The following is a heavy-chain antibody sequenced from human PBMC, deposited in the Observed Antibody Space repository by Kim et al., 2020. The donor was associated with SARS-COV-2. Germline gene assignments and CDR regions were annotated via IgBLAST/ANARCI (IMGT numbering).Heavy chain of an antibody. CDR3: AKDSKPDSGWDIDS. J-gene: IGHJ5*01. CDR2: FSAAGNK. Sequence: GGSLRLSCAASGFAVGSYGMNWVRQAPGKGLEWVSGFSAAGNKYYADFVKGRFTISRDSSENTMSLLMNNLKVEDTALYYCAKDSKPDSGWDIDSWGQGTLVTVSS. CDR1: GFAVGSYG. V-gene: IGHV3-23*01. D-gene: IGHD6-19*01.